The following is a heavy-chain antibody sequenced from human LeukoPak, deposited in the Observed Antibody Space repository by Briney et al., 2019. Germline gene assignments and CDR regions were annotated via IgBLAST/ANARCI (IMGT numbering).Heavy chain of an antibody. Sequence: SETLSLTCAVYAGSFSGYYWSWIRQPPGKGLEWIGELNHSGSTNYNPSLKSRVTISVDTSKNQFSLKMSSVTAADTAVYYCARGYFYYYYYMDVWGKGTTVTVSS. CDR3: ARGYFYYYYYMDV. J-gene: IGHJ6*03. D-gene: IGHD2-8*01. V-gene: IGHV4-34*01. CDR2: LNHSGST. CDR1: AGSFSGYY.